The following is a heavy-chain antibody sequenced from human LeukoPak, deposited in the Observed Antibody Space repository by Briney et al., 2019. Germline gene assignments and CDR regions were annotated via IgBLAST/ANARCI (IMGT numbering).Heavy chain of an antibody. J-gene: IGHJ5*02. D-gene: IGHD6-19*01. CDR3: ARARYSSGWGNWFDP. Sequence: GGSLRLSCAASGFTFDDYGMSWFRQAPGKGLEWVSGINWNGGSTGYADSVKGRFTISRDNAKNSLYLQMNSLRAEDTALYYCARARYSSGWGNWFDPWGQGTLVTVSS. V-gene: IGHV3-20*04. CDR2: INWNGGST. CDR1: GFTFDDYG.